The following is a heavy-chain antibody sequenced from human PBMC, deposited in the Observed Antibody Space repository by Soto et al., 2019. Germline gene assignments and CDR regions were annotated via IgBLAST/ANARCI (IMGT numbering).Heavy chain of an antibody. CDR2: VNPNRGNT. CDR3: PRTVVPAAMGEPYYYMDV. J-gene: IGHJ6*03. D-gene: IGHD2-2*01. V-gene: IGHV1-8*01. Sequence: ASVKVSCKASGCTFTSCDINWVGQATGQGREGMGWVNPNRGNTGYAQEFQGRVTMTRNTSIGTAYMELGSLRSEDTAGHYCPRTVVPAAMGEPYYYMDVWGNGTPVTLS. CDR1: GCTFTSCD.